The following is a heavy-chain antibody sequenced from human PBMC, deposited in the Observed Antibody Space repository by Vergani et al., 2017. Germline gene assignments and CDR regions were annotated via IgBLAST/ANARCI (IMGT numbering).Heavy chain of an antibody. J-gene: IGHJ4*02. CDR3: ARQGIVVGPALDY. Sequence: QLQLQESGPGLVKPSETLSLTCTVSGGSISSSSYYWGWIRQPPGKGLEWIGSIYYSGSTYYNPSLKSRVTISVDTSKNQFSLKLRSVTAADTAVYYCARQGIVVGPALDYWGQGTLVTVSS. CDR2: IYYSGST. CDR1: GGSISSSSYY. D-gene: IGHD2-2*01. V-gene: IGHV4-39*01.